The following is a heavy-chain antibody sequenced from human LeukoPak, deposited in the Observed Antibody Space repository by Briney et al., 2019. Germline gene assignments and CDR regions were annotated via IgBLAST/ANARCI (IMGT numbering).Heavy chain of an antibody. V-gene: IGHV4-34*01. D-gene: IGHD6-13*01. CDR2: INHSGST. J-gene: IGHJ4*02. Sequence: KPSETLSLTCAVYGGSFSGYYWSWIRQLPGKGLEWIGEINHSGSTNYNPSLKGRVTISVDTSKNQFSLKLSSVTAADTAVYYCARVTNSSSWIYYFDYWGQGTLVTVSS. CDR3: ARVTNSSSWIYYFDY. CDR1: GGSFSGYY.